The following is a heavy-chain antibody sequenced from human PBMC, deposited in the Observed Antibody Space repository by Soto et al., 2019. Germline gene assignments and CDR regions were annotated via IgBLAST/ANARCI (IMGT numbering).Heavy chain of an antibody. CDR2: FYDTGST. CDR3: ARGSDHGKVGY. CDR1: GGSISGYN. D-gene: IGHD4-17*01. V-gene: IGHV4-59*01. Sequence: QVQLQESGPGLVKPSETLSLTCSVSGGSISGYNYWNWIRQPPGKGLEWIGYFYDTGSTNYNPSRNSRVTVSVDPCKIQFSLNLRAVTAEDTAVYYCARGSDHGKVGYWGQGTLVTVSS. J-gene: IGHJ4*02.